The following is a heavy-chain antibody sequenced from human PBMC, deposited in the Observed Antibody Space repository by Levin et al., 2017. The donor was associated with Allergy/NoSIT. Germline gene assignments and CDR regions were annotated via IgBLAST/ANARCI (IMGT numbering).Heavy chain of an antibody. V-gene: IGHV1-69*13. CDR1: GGTFSSYA. D-gene: IGHD3-22*01. CDR2: IIPIFGTA. J-gene: IGHJ3*02. CDR3: ARVPPNDSSGYYSTRGAFDI. Sequence: SVKVSCKASGGTFSSYAISWVRQAPGQGLEWMGGIIPIFGTANYAQKFQGRVTITADESTSTAYMELSSLRSEDTAVYYCARVPPNDSSGYYSTRGAFDIWGQGTMVTVSS.